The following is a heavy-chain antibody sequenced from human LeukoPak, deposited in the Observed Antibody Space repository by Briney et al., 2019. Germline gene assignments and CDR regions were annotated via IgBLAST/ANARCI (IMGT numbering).Heavy chain of an antibody. J-gene: IGHJ4*02. CDR3: AGEVDDSSGYYYGY. D-gene: IGHD3-22*01. V-gene: IGHV1-2*02. CDR2: INPNSGGT. Sequence: ASVKVSCKASGYTFTGYYMHWVRQAPGQGLEWMGWINPNSGGTNYAQKFQGRVTMTRDTSISTAYMELSRLRSDDTAVYYCAGEVDDSSGYYYGYWGQGTLVTVSS. CDR1: GYTFTGYY.